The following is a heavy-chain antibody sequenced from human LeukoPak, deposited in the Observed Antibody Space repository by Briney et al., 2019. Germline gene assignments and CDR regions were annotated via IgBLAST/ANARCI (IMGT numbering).Heavy chain of an antibody. J-gene: IGHJ4*02. Sequence: AAVKVSCKASGYIFIDYAIQWVRQAPGQGLEWMGWINACNGKTKYSQKFQGRVTITRDTSASTAYMELSGLRSEDTAVYYCARARWTSTVTTYYLDYWGQGTLVTVSS. V-gene: IGHV1-3*01. CDR1: GYIFIDYA. CDR2: INACNGKT. CDR3: ARARWTSTVTTYYLDY. D-gene: IGHD4-17*01.